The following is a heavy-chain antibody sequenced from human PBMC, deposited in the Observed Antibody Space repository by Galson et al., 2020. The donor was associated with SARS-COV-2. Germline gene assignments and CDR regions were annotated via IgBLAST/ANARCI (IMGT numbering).Heavy chain of an antibody. J-gene: IGHJ4*02. Sequence: SETLSLTCTVSGGSINNYYWTWIRQPPGTGLEWHGNIYSSGNTNYNPSLRSRLTMTVDTSKNQFSLKLTSVTSAATALYYCASLRGGLEYWGQGSLVNVSS. CDR3: ASLRGGLEY. CDR2: IYSSGNT. D-gene: IGHD2-15*01. V-gene: IGHV4-59*01. CDR1: GGSINNYY.